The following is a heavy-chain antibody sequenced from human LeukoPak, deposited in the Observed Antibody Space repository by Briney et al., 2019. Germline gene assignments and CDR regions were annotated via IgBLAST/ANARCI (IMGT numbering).Heavy chain of an antibody. CDR1: GFTFSSYA. D-gene: IGHD3-3*01. CDR2: ISASSGST. Sequence: GGSLRLSCAASGFTFSSYAMSWVRQAPGKGLEWVSTISASSGSTYYADSVKGRFTISRDNSKNTLYLQMNSLRAEDTAVYYCASGLVTIFGVLTKYYFDYWGQGTLVTVSS. J-gene: IGHJ4*02. V-gene: IGHV3-23*01. CDR3: ASGLVTIFGVLTKYYFDY.